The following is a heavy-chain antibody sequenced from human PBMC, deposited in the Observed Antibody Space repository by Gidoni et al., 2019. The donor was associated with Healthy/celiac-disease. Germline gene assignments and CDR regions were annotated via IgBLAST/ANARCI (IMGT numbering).Heavy chain of an antibody. CDR3: AKGWNDRPGEDHDAFDI. Sequence: EVQLVESGGGLVQPGRSLRLSCAASGFTFDDYAMHWVRQAPGKGLEWVSGISWNSGSIGYADSVKGRFTISRDNAKNSLYLQMNSLRAEDTALYYCAKGWNDRPGEDHDAFDIWGQGTMVTVSS. CDR1: GFTFDDYA. D-gene: IGHD1-1*01. CDR2: ISWNSGSI. J-gene: IGHJ3*02. V-gene: IGHV3-9*01.